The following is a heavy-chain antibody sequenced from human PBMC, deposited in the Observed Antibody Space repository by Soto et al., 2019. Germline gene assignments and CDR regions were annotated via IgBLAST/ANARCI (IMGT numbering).Heavy chain of an antibody. Sequence: QVPLVESGGGVVQPGRSLRLSCAASGFSFTTYGMHWVRQAPGEGLEWVAVIWYDGSNKYYADSVKGRFTISRDTSKNTLYLQMNSLRAEDTAVYYCAKDRGGGAVVPDYWGQGTLVTVSS. CDR2: IWYDGSNK. CDR3: AKDRGGGAVVPDY. J-gene: IGHJ4*02. D-gene: IGHD2-21*01. CDR1: GFSFTTYG. V-gene: IGHV3-33*06.